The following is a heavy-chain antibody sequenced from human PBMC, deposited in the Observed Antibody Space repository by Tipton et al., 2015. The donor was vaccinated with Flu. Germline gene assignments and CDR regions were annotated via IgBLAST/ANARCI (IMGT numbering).Heavy chain of an antibody. Sequence: TLSLTCAVYGGSFSGYYWSWIRQPPGKGLEWIGEINHSGYTNYNPSVKSRVTISADTSKNQFSLEVRSVTAADTAVYYCARGPSPGRFNYWGQGTLVTVSS. CDR3: ARGPSPGRFNY. CDR2: INHSGYT. CDR1: GGSFSGYY. V-gene: IGHV4-34*01. J-gene: IGHJ4*02. D-gene: IGHD1-14*01.